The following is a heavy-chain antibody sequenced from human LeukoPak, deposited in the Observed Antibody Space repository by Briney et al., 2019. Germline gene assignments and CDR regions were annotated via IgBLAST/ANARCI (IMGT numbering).Heavy chain of an antibody. J-gene: IGHJ5*02. CDR1: GFISSSYG. Sequence: GGSLRLSRAASGFISSSYGMQWVRQAPGKGLEWVAFISYDESNRFYAESVKGRFSISRDTSRNMLYLQMNSLRAEDTAVYYCVKDTAADGSRLDPWGPGTLVTVSS. CDR3: VKDTAADGSRLDP. V-gene: IGHV3-30*02. D-gene: IGHD6-13*01. CDR2: ISYDESNR.